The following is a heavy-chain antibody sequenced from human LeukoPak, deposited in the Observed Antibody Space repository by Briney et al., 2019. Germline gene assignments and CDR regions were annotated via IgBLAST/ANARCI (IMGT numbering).Heavy chain of an antibody. J-gene: IGHJ4*02. V-gene: IGHV4-59*01. CDR1: GGSIGSYY. CDR2: IYYSGST. D-gene: IGHD3-10*01. CDR3: ARRGGSGRSFDY. Sequence: SETLSLTCTVSGGSIGSYYWSWIRQPPGKGLEWIGYIYYSGSTNYNPSLKSRVTISVDTSKNQFSLKLSSVTAADTAVYYCARRGGSGRSFDYWGQGTLVTVSS.